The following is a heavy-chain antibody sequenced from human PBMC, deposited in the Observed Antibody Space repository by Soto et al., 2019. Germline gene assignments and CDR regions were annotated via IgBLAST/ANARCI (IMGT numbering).Heavy chain of an antibody. CDR1: GDTFNSYT. CDR2: TIPILSMS. J-gene: IGHJ4*02. Sequence: QVHLVQSGAELKKPGSSVRVSCKASGDTFNSYTINWVRQAPGLGLEWMGRTIPILSMSNYALKFQGRLTITADKSTSTACMELSGLRSEDTAIYYCATSYGSGSEAFDYWGQGALVTVSS. CDR3: ATSYGSGSEAFDY. D-gene: IGHD3-10*01. V-gene: IGHV1-69*02.